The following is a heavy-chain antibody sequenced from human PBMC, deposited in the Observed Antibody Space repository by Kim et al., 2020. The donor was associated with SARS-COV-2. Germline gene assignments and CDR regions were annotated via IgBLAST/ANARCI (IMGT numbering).Heavy chain of an antibody. CDR3: ARDGAARVGYAFDI. CDR1: GFTVSSNY. J-gene: IGHJ3*02. D-gene: IGHD6-6*01. CDR2: IYSGGST. Sequence: GGSLRLSCAASGFTVSSNYMSWVRQAPGKGLEWVSVIYSGGSTYDADSVKGRFTISRDNSKNTLYLQMNSLRAEDTAVYYCARDGAARVGYAFDIWGQGTMVTVSS. V-gene: IGHV3-53*01.